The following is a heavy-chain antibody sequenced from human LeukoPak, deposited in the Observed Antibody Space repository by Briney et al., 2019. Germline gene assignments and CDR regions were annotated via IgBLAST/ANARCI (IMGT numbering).Heavy chain of an antibody. V-gene: IGHV1-8*03. Sequence: ASVKVSCKASGGTFSSYAISWVRQATGQGLEWMGWMNPNSGNTGYAQKFQGRVTITRNTSISTAYMELSSLRSEDTAVYYCARGRGGSNFDYWGQGTLVTVSS. CDR3: ARGRGGSNFDY. J-gene: IGHJ4*02. CDR2: MNPNSGNT. CDR1: GGTFSSYA. D-gene: IGHD1-26*01.